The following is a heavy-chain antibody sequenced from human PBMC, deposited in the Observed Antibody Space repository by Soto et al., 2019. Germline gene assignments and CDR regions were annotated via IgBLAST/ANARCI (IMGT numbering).Heavy chain of an antibody. CDR1: GGTFSSYT. D-gene: IGHD5-18*01. V-gene: IGHV1-69*08. CDR3: ARDLGDTSFTRGY. J-gene: IGHJ4*02. CDR2: IIPILGIT. Sequence: QVQLVQSGAEVKMPGSSVKVSCKASGGTFSSYTFSWVRQAPGEGLEWVGRIIPILGITNYAPKFQGRVTINADKSTTTGYLELNSLRSEDTAVYYCARDLGDTSFTRGYWGQGTLVTVSS.